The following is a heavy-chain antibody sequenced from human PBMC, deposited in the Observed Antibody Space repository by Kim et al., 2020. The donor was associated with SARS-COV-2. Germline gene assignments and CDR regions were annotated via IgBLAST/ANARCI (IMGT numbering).Heavy chain of an antibody. J-gene: IGHJ6*02. Sequence: GGSLRLSCAASGFSFSNYWMHWVRQAPGKGLVWVSRINSDGRSTSYADSVKGRFTVSRDNAENTLFLQMNSLRADDTAVYYCARDDVIHYYVGSDWGMDYGMDVWGQGTTVTVSS. D-gene: IGHD2-21*01. V-gene: IGHV3-74*01. CDR3: ARDDVIHYYVGSDWGMDYGMDV. CDR1: GFSFSNYW. CDR2: INSDGRST.